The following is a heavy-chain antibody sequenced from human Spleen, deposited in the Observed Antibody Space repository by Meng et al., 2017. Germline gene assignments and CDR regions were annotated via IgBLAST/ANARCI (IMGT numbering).Heavy chain of an antibody. CDR1: GDSVSSNSGA. J-gene: IGHJ4*02. Sequence: VQLQQSGPGLVKPSQNLSLPCAISGDSVSSNSGAWNWIRQSPSGGLEWLGRTYYRSKWYHDSEVSVESRITINPDTSKNQFSLQLNSVTPEDTAVYFCARGVAETGLDFWGQGTLVTVSS. V-gene: IGHV6-1*01. CDR3: ARGVAETGLDF. CDR2: TYYRSKWYH. D-gene: IGHD1-1*01.